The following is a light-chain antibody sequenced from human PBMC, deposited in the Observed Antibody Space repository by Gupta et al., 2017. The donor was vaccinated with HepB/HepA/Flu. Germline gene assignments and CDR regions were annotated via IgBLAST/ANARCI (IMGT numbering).Light chain of an antibody. V-gene: IGKV2-30*02. CDR1: QSLVHSDVNTY. J-gene: IGKJ2*01. Sequence: DVVMTQSPLSLPVALGQPVSFSCRSSQSLVHSDVNTYLNWFQQRPGQFPRLLIYKVSNRESGVPDRFSGSGSGTDFTLTISRVEADDVGVYYCLNGTSGPYTFGQGTKLEIK. CDR3: LNGTSGPYT. CDR2: KVS.